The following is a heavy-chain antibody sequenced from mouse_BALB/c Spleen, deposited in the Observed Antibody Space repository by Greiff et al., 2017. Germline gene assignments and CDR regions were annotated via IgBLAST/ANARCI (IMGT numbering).Heavy chain of an antibody. Sequence: DVKLVESGGGLVKPGGSLKLSCAASGFTFSSYAMSWVRQTPEKRLEWVATISSGGSYTYYPDSVKGRFTISRDNAKNTLYLQMSSLRSEDTAMYYCAIYDYDAFAYWGQGTLVTVSA. CDR2: ISSGGSYT. D-gene: IGHD2-4*01. CDR3: AIYDYDAFAY. V-gene: IGHV5-9-3*01. J-gene: IGHJ3*01. CDR1: GFTFSSYA.